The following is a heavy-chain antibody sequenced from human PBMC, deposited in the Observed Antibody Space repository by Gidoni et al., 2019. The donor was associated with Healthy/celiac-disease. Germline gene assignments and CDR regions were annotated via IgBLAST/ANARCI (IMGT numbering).Heavy chain of an antibody. V-gene: IGHV3-33*01. CDR1: GFTFSSYG. Sequence: QVQLVESGGGVVQPGRSLRLSCAASGFTFSSYGMHWVRQAPGKGLEWVAVIWYDGSNKYYADSVKGRFTISRDNSKNTLYLQMNSLRAEDTAVYYSARAFVRSSVDAFDIWGQGTMVTVSS. CDR2: IWYDGSNK. J-gene: IGHJ3*02. CDR3: ARAFVRSSVDAFDI. D-gene: IGHD3-3*01.